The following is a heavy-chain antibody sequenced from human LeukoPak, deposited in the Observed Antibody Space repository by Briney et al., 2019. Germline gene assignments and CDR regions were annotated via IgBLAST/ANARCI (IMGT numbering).Heavy chain of an antibody. CDR2: ISSSSSTI. CDR3: ARDGPIVVVPAATDYHYYGMDV. CDR1: GFTFSSYS. J-gene: IGHJ6*02. Sequence: PGGSLRLSCAASGFTFSSYSMNWVRQAPGKGLEWVSYISSSSSTIYYADSVKGRFTISRDNAKNSLYLQMNSLRAEDTAVYYCARDGPIVVVPAATDYHYYGMDVWGQGTTVTVSS. D-gene: IGHD2-2*01. V-gene: IGHV3-48*01.